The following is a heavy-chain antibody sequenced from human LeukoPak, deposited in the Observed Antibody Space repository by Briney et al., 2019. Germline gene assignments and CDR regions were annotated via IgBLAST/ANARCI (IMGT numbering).Heavy chain of an antibody. CDR1: GGSISSYY. CDR2: IYYSGST. J-gene: IGHJ4*02. Sequence: TSSETLSLTCTVSGGSISSYYWSWIRQPPGKGLEWIGYIYYSGSTNYNPSLKSRVTISVDTSKNQFSLKLSSVTAADTAVYYCARHLSGSYNFDYWGQGTLVTVSS. CDR3: ARHLSGSYNFDY. V-gene: IGHV4-59*08. D-gene: IGHD1-26*01.